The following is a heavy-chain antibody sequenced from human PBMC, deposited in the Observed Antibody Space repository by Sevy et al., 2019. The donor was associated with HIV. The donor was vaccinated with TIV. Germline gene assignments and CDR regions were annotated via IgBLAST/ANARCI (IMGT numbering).Heavy chain of an antibody. D-gene: IGHD3-10*01. CDR2: ISSSSSYI. CDR3: AGDRGGGFGELFDAFDI. CDR1: GFTFSSYS. Sequence: GGSLRLSCAASGFTFSSYSMNWVRQAPGKGLEWVSSISSSSSYIYYADSVKGRFTISRDNAKNSLYLQMNSLRAEDTAVYYCAGDRGGGFGELFDAFDIWGQGTMVTVSS. J-gene: IGHJ3*02. V-gene: IGHV3-21*01.